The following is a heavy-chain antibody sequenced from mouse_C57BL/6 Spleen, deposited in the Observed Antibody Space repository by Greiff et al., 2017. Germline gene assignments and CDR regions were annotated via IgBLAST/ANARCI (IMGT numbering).Heavy chain of an antibody. J-gene: IGHJ4*01. D-gene: IGHD2-5*01. V-gene: IGHV1-64*01. CDR2: IHPTSGST. CDR3: ATYYSNYEYAMDY. CDR1: GYTFTSYW. Sequence: QVQLQQPGAELVKPGASVKLSCKASGYTFTSYWMPWVKQRPGQGLEWIGMIHPTSGSTNYNEKFKSKATLTVDKSSSTAYMQLSSLTSEDSAVYYCATYYSNYEYAMDYGGQGTSVTVSS.